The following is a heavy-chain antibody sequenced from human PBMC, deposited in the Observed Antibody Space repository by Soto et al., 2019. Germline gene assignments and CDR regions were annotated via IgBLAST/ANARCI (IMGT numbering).Heavy chain of an antibody. D-gene: IGHD5-18*01. J-gene: IGHJ5*02. CDR1: GYSFTSYW. V-gene: IGHV5-51*01. CDR2: IYPGDSDT. Sequence: EVQLVQSGAEVKKPGESLKISCKGSGYSFTSYWIGWVRQMPGKGLEWMGIIYPGDSDTRYSPSFQGQVTISAHKSISTAYLQWSSLKASDTAMYYCARHRGYSYGYLGWFDPWGQGTLVTVSS. CDR3: ARHRGYSYGYLGWFDP.